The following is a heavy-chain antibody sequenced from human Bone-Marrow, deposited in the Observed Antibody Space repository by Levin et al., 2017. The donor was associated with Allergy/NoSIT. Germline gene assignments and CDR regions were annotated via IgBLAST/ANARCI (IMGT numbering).Heavy chain of an antibody. CDR3: ARGIFGEAQGY. D-gene: IGHD3-10*01. V-gene: IGHV4-59*01. CDR2: IYYSGST. CDR1: GGSISSYY. J-gene: IGHJ4*02. Sequence: PSETLSLTCTVSGGSISSYYWSWIRQPPGKGLEWIGYIYYSGSTNYNPSLKSRVTISVDTSKNQFSLKLSSVTAADTAVYYCARGIFGEAQGYWGQGTLVTVSS.